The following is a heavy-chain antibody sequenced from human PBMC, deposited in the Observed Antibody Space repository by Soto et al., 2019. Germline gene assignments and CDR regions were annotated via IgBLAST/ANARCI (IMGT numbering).Heavy chain of an antibody. CDR1: GFTFSTYE. V-gene: IGHV3-48*03. D-gene: IGHD2-21*02. CDR2: ISNSGRTI. CDR3: ASPMVTAPNDAFDI. J-gene: IGHJ3*02. Sequence: VQLVESGGGLVQPGGSLRLSCAASGFTFSTYEMHWVRQAPGKGLEWVSYISNSGRTIYYADSVKGRLTISRDNAKNSLYLQMDSLRAEDTALYYCASPMVTAPNDAFDIWGLGTMVTVSS.